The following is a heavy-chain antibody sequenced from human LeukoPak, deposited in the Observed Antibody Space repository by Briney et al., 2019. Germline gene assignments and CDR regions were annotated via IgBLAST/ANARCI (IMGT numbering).Heavy chain of an antibody. Sequence: GGSLRLSCAASGFTFSSYAMSWVRQSPGRGLEWVSAISNSGTYTYYADSVKGRFTISRGNSKNTLYLQMNSLRAEDTAKYYCAKETQAVGGTRDYWGQGTLVTVSS. D-gene: IGHD6-19*01. CDR3: AKETQAVGGTRDY. J-gene: IGHJ4*02. CDR1: GFTFSSYA. V-gene: IGHV3-23*01. CDR2: ISNSGTYT.